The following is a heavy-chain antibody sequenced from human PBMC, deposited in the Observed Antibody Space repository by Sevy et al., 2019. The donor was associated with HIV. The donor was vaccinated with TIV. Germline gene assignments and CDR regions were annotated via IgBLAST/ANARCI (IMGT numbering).Heavy chain of an antibody. D-gene: IGHD3-22*01. V-gene: IGHV1-18*01. J-gene: IGHJ4*02. CDR1: GYTFTSYG. CDR3: ARDPPPYYYDSSGYYPFDY. Sequence: ASMKVSCKASGYTFTSYGISWVRQAPGQGLEWMGWISAYNGNTNYAQKLQGRVTMTTDTSTSTAYMELRSLRSDDTAVYYCARDPPPYYYDSSGYYPFDYWGQGTLVTVSS. CDR2: ISAYNGNT.